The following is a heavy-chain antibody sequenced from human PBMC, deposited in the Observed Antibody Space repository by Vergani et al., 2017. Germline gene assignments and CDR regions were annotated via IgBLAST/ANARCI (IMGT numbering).Heavy chain of an antibody. CDR3: ARHGGSCNFYPLFVS. CDR1: GGSISSGAFS. CDR2: IFQSGSP. V-gene: IGHV4-30-2*01. Sequence: QLQLQESGAGLVKPSQTLSLNCAASGGSISSGAFSWGWIRQPPGRGRQWFGHIFQSGSPDYNASLKSRVNISLDKSKYHFSLSLSSVTAADTAVYYCARHGGSCNFYPLFVSWGQGTLVTVSS. D-gene: IGHD3-10*01. J-gene: IGHJ4*02.